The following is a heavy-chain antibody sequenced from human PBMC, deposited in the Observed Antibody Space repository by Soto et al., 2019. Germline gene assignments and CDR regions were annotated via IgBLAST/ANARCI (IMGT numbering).Heavy chain of an antibody. CDR2: IYYSGST. D-gene: IGHD6-13*01. J-gene: IGHJ6*02. CDR1: GGSISSGDYY. V-gene: IGHV4-30-4*01. CDR3: ARYSSRWSRTFDYGMDV. Sequence: PSETLSLTCTVSGGSISSGDYYWSWIRQPPGKGLEWIGYIYYSGSTYYNPSLKSRVTISVDTSKNQFSLKLSSVTAADTAVYYCARYSSRWSRTFDYGMDVWGQGTTVTVSS.